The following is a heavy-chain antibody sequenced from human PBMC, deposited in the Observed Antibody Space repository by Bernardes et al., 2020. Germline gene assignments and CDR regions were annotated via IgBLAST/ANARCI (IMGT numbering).Heavy chain of an antibody. J-gene: IGHJ3*02. D-gene: IGHD6-6*01. CDR1: GGSISSGGYY. V-gene: IGHV4-31*03. CDR3: ARDRSIEAFDI. Sequence: SETLSLTCTVSGGSISSGGYYWSWLRQHPGKGLEWIGYIYYSGSTYYNPSLKSRVTISVDTSKNQFSLKLSSVTAADTAVYYCARDRSIEAFDIWGQGTMVTVSS. CDR2: IYYSGST.